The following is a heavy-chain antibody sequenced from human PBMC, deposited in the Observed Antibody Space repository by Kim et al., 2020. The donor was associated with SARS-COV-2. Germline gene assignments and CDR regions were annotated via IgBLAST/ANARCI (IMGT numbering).Heavy chain of an antibody. CDR3: ARDGNYYGSGSYYKSTYFDY. D-gene: IGHD3-10*01. CDR2: ISSSSSTI. V-gene: IGHV3-48*02. J-gene: IGHJ4*02. CDR1: GFTFSSYS. Sequence: GGSLRLSCAASGFTFSSYSMNWVRQAPGKGLEWVSYISSSSSTIYYADSVKGRFTISRDNAKNSLYLQMNSLRDEDTAVYYCARDGNYYGSGSYYKSTYFDYWGQGTLVTVSS.